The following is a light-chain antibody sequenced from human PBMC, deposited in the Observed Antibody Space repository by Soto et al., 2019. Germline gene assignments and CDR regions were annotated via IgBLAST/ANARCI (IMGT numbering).Light chain of an antibody. CDR1: QSVSSN. J-gene: IGKJ1*01. Sequence: EIVLTQSPGTLSLSPGERATLSCRTNQSVSSNVAWYQQRFGQAPRLLMYGASIRATSFPARFSGSGSGTEFTLTISSLQSEDFAVYYCQQYNNWPKTFGQGTKV. CDR2: GAS. V-gene: IGKV3-15*01. CDR3: QQYNNWPKT.